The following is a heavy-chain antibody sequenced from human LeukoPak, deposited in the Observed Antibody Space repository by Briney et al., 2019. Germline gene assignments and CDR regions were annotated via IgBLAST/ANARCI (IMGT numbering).Heavy chain of an antibody. D-gene: IGHD2-2*01. Sequence: SETLSLTCTVSGGSISSNSYYWGWIRQPPGKGLEWIGSIYYSGSTHYNPSLKSRVTISADTSKNQLSLKLSSVTAADTAVYYCARIVVVPAARYFDYWGQGTLVTVSS. V-gene: IGHV4-39*01. CDR1: GGSISSNSYY. CDR3: ARIVVVPAARYFDY. CDR2: IYYSGST. J-gene: IGHJ4*02.